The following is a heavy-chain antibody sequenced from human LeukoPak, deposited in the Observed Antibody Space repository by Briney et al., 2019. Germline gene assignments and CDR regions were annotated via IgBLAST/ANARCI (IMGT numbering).Heavy chain of an antibody. CDR1: GASFRNYY. V-gene: IGHV4-34*01. J-gene: IGHJ4*02. D-gene: IGHD6-13*01. Sequence: SETLSPTCAVYGASFRNYYWSWIRQTPGKRLEWIGEIDHSGATNYNPSLKSRVTISLDTSKNQFSLKLTSVIAADTAVYFCARSGTYQYSSTSDYWGQGTLVTVSS. CDR3: ARSGTYQYSSTSDY. CDR2: IDHSGAT.